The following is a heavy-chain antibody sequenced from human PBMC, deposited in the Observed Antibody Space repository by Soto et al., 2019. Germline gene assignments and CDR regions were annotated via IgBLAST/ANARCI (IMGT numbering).Heavy chain of an antibody. J-gene: IGHJ6*02. V-gene: IGHV3-30*18. CDR2: ISYDGSNK. CDR1: GFTFSSYG. D-gene: IGHD2-8*02. Sequence: QVQLVESGGGVVQPGRSLRLSCAASGFTFSSYGMHWVRQAPGKGLEWVAVISYDGSNKYYADSVKGRFTISRDNSKKTLYLQMNSLRAEDTAVYYCAKGLLGPPVEYYYGMDVWGQGTTVTVSS. CDR3: AKGLLGPPVEYYYGMDV.